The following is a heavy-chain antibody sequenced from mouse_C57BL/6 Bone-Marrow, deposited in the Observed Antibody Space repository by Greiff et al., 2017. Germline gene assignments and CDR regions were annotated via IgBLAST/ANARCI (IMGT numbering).Heavy chain of an antibody. CDR2: IWSGGST. CDR1: GFSLTSYG. V-gene: IGHV2-2*01. D-gene: IGHD1-1*01. CDR3: ASIYYGSLSYAMDY. Sequence: VHLVESGPGLVQPSQSLSITCTVSGFSLTSYGVHWVRQSPGKGLEWLGVIWSGGSTDYNAAFISRLSISKDNSKSQVFFKMNSLQADDTAIYYCASIYYGSLSYAMDYWGQGTSVTVSS. J-gene: IGHJ4*01.